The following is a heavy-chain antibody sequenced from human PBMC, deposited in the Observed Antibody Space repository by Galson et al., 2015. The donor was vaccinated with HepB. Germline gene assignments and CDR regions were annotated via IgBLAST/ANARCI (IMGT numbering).Heavy chain of an antibody. V-gene: IGHV3-30-3*01. D-gene: IGHD5-18*01. CDR1: GFTCSSYA. CDR3: ARDVGGYSYGRIFYYFDY. CDR2: ISYDGSNK. Sequence: SPRLSCAASGFTCSSYAMHWVRQAPGKGLEWVAVISYDGSNKYYADSVKGRFTISRDNSKNTLYLQMNSLRAEDTAVYYCARDVGGYSYGRIFYYFDYWGQGTLVTVSS. J-gene: IGHJ4*02.